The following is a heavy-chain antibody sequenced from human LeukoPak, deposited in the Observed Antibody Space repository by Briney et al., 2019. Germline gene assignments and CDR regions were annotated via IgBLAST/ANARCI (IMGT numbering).Heavy chain of an antibody. V-gene: IGHV3-30*03. D-gene: IGHD3-22*01. CDR1: GFTFSSYG. J-gene: IGHJ4*02. CDR2: ISYDGSNK. CDR3: ARGPWARITMIVVVPPRLDY. Sequence: GGSLRLSCAASGFTFSSYGMHWVRQAPGKGLEWVAVISYDGSNKYYADSVKGRFTISRDNSKNTLYLQMNSLRAEDTAVYYCARGPWARITMIVVVPPRLDYWGQGTLVTVSS.